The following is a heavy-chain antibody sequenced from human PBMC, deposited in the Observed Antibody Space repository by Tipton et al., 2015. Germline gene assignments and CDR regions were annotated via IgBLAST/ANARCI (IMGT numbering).Heavy chain of an antibody. V-gene: IGHV3-33*01. CDR3: AREGGAMIRGAIISGGYYGMDV. CDR2: IWSYGSHK. CDR1: GFTLTVFD. Sequence: SLRLSCAASGFTLTVFDMHWVRQAPGKGLEWVAVIWSYGSHKYYADSVMGRFTISRDDSKNTLYVEMNSLRAEDTAVYYCAREGGAMIRGAIISGGYYGMDVWGQGTTVIVSS. J-gene: IGHJ6*02. D-gene: IGHD3-10*01.